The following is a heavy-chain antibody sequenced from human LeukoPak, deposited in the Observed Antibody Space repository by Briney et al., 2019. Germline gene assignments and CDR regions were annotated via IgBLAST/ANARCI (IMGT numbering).Heavy chain of an antibody. Sequence: GGSLRLSCAASGFTFSSYAMSWVRQAPGKGLEWVSANSGTGDSTYYVDSAKGRFTISRDNSKDTLYLQKSSLRVEDTAVYYCAKDWNFDHWGQGILVTVSS. V-gene: IGHV3-23*01. J-gene: IGHJ4*02. CDR3: AKDWNFDH. CDR2: NSGTGDST. CDR1: GFTFSSYA. D-gene: IGHD1-1*01.